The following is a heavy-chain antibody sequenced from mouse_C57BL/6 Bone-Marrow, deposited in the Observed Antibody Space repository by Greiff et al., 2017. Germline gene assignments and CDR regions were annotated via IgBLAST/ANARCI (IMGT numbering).Heavy chain of an antibody. CDR1: GFNFNDDC. Sequence: VQLQQSGAELVRPGASVKLSCTASGFNFNDDCMTWVKQRPEQGLEWIGWIDPDNGDTDYDSKFQGKATITADTSSNTAYLQLSSLTSEDTAVYYCTTLFAYWGQGTLVTVSA. J-gene: IGHJ3*01. CDR3: TTLFAY. CDR2: IDPDNGDT. V-gene: IGHV14-4*01.